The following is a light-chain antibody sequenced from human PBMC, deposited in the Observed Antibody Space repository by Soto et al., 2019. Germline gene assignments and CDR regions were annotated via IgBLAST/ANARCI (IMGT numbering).Light chain of an antibody. CDR2: GGS. CDR3: PEYNNWPPMYT. CDR1: ESVSTN. J-gene: IGKJ2*01. Sequence: ERVVTQSPVTLSVSPGEGATLSCRASESVSTNLAWYQQRPGQAPRLLIYGGSTRATGVPARFSGSGSGKEFPLHIRRLQSEDGAVYYRPEYNNWPPMYTFGQGTKVDIK. V-gene: IGKV3-15*01.